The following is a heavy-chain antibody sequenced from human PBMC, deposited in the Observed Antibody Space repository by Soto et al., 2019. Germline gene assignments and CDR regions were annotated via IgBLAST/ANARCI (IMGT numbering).Heavy chain of an antibody. J-gene: IGHJ5*02. Sequence: SDTLSLTCAVSGGSISSGGYSWSWIRQPPGKGLEWIGYIYHSGSTYYNPSLKSRVTISVDRSKNQFSLKLSSVTAADTAVYYCARGRYYDSSGYFNWFDPWGQGTLVTVSS. CDR2: IYHSGST. V-gene: IGHV4-30-2*01. D-gene: IGHD3-22*01. CDR1: GGSISSGGYS. CDR3: ARGRYYDSSGYFNWFDP.